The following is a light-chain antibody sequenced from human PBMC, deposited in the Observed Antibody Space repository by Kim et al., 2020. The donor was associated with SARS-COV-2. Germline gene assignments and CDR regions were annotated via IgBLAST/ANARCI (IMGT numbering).Light chain of an antibody. CDR2: GAS. CDR1: QSVTSN. Sequence: VSPGERATLSCRASQSVTSNLAWYQQRPGQAPRLLIYGASIRATGIPDRFSGSGSGTEFTLTISSLQPEDFALYYCQQYNRWPPYIFGQATKLAI. J-gene: IGKJ2*01. V-gene: IGKV3-15*01. CDR3: QQYNRWPPYI.